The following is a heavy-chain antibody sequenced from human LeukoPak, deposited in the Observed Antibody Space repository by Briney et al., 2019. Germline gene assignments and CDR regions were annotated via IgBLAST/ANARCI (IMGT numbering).Heavy chain of an antibody. J-gene: IGHJ4*02. D-gene: IGHD2-15*01. CDR2: IIPILGIA. Sequence: SVKVSCKASGGTFISYAISWVRQAPGQGLEWMGRIIPILGIANYAQKFQGRVTITADKSTSTAYMELSSLRSEDTAVYYCARGAPGGSCGYWGQGTLVTASS. CDR1: GGTFISYA. CDR3: ARGAPGGSCGY. V-gene: IGHV1-69*04.